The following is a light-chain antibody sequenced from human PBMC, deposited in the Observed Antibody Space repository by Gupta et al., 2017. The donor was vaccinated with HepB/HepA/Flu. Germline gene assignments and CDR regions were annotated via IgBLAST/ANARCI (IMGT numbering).Light chain of an antibody. Sequence: EIVMTQSPATLSVSPGGRATLSCRASQSINSNLAWYQQKPGQPPRLLIYGASSRATGIPARFSGSGSGTEFTLTISSLQSEDVAIYYCQQYDNWPPLTFGGGTKVEIK. J-gene: IGKJ4*01. V-gene: IGKV3-15*01. CDR1: QSINSN. CDR2: GAS. CDR3: QQYDNWPPLT.